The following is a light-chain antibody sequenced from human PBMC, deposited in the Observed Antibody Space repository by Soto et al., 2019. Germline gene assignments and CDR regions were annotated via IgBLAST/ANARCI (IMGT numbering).Light chain of an antibody. CDR3: QKANSFTQT. J-gene: IGKJ2*01. CDR1: PVISSW. CDR2: APS. V-gene: IGKV1-12*01. Sequence: DIQMTQSPSSVSASVGDRVTSTCRASPVISSWLAWYQQKPGKAPKLLIYAPSILQSGVPSRFSGIGSRTELPLTSDKLQPEDYATYYCQKANSFTQTFGQGTKLQIQ.